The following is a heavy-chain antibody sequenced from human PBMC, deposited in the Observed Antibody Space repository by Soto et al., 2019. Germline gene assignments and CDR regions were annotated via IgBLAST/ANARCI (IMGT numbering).Heavy chain of an antibody. CDR2: IDSDETVT. V-gene: IGHV3-74*03. Sequence: GGSLRLSCAASGFTFSSYWMHWVRQAPGKGLVWVSRIDSDETVTTYADSVKGRFTISRDNAKNTLYLQMNSLRAEDTAVYYCARAGVTHGFDYLGQGVVVTVSS. D-gene: IGHD2-8*01. J-gene: IGHJ4*02. CDR1: GFTFSSYW. CDR3: ARAGVTHGFDY.